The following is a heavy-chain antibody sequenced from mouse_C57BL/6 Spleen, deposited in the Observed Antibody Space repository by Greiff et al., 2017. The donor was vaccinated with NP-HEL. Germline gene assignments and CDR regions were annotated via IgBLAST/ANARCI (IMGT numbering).Heavy chain of an antibody. Sequence: VQLQQPGAELVRPGSSVKLSCKASGYTFTSYWMDWVKQRPGQGLEWIGNIYPSDSETHYNQKFKDKATLTVDKSSSTAYMQLSSLTCEDSADYCCARRTGLDYRGQGATLTVSS. CDR3: ARRTGLDY. CDR1: GYTFTSYW. CDR2: IYPSDSET. D-gene: IGHD4-1*01. V-gene: IGHV1-61*01. J-gene: IGHJ2*01.